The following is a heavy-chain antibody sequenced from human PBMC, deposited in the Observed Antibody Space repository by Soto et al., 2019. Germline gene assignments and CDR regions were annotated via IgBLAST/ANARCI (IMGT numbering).Heavy chain of an antibody. Sequence: ASVNVSCKASGYRFKSYGIGWVRQAPGRGPEWVGWIKVDNGDTKYAEKLQGRVTLTTDTSTDTAYMELRNLRSDDTAFYYCARSRYYFDYWGQGTLVTVSS. CDR2: IKVDNGDT. D-gene: IGHD3-9*01. V-gene: IGHV1-18*01. J-gene: IGHJ4*01. CDR3: ARSRYYFDY. CDR1: GYRFKSYG.